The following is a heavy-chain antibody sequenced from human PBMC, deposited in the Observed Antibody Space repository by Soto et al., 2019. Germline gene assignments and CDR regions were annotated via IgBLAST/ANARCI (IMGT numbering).Heavy chain of an antibody. CDR1: GFSLSTSGMC. CDR3: ARIPSIAARQYYYYGMDV. J-gene: IGHJ6*02. Sequence: SGPTLVNPTQTLTLTCTFSGFSLSTSGMCVSWIRQPPGKALEWLALIDWDDDKYYSTSLKTRLTISKDTSKNQVVLTMTNMEPVDTATYYCARIPSIAARQYYYYGMDVWGQGTTVTVSS. CDR2: IDWDDDK. D-gene: IGHD6-6*01. V-gene: IGHV2-70*01.